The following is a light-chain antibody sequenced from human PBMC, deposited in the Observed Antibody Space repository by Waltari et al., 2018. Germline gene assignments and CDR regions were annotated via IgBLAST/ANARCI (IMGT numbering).Light chain of an antibody. CDR1: QSLVHSDGITY. Sequence: DFVMTQSPLFLPVTLGQPASISCRSSQSLVHSDGITYLNWFHQRPGQSPRRLIYKVSNRESGVPDRFSGSGSGTDCTLKISRVEAEDVGGYYCMRGPWGTFGQGTKLEIK. CDR3: MRGPWGT. CDR2: KVS. V-gene: IGKV2-30*02. J-gene: IGKJ2*01.